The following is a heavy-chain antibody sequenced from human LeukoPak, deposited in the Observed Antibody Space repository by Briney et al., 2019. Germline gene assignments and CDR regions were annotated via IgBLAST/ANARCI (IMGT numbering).Heavy chain of an antibody. CDR3: ARHDGIAAPHDY. D-gene: IGHD6-13*01. CDR1: GDSISSSSYY. J-gene: IGHJ4*02. Sequence: PSETLSLTCTVSGDSISSSSYYWGWIRQPPGKGLEWIGSIYYSGSTYYNPSLKSRVTISVDTSKNQFSLKLSSVTAADTAVYYCARHDGIAAPHDYWGQGTLVTVSS. V-gene: IGHV4-39*01. CDR2: IYYSGST.